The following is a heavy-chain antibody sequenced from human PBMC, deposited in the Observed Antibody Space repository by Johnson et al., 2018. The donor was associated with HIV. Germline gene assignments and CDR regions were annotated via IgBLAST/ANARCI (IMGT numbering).Heavy chain of an antibody. V-gene: IGHV3-53*01. CDR1: GFTVRSNH. CDR3: AGVVRGGDAFDI. Sequence: VQLVESGGGLIQPGGSLRLSYAASGFTVRSNHMNWVRQAPEKGLEWVSVIYSDGNTYYADSVKGRFTISRDNSKNTLYLQMNSLGAEDTAVYYCAGVVRGGDAFDIWGQGTMVTVSS. CDR2: IYSDGNT. D-gene: IGHD3-10*01. J-gene: IGHJ3*02.